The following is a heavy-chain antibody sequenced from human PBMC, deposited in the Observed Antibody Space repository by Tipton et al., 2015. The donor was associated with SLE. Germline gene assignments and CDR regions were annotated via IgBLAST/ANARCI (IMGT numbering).Heavy chain of an antibody. Sequence: GLVKPSETLSLICSVSGDSIRGSTYYWGWIRQPPVKGLEWMGTIYYTGNTYYSPSLKSRVTMSVDTSRNHFSLKLSSVTAAATAVYYCATRQQGYYYMDVWGKGTTVTVSS. J-gene: IGHJ6*03. CDR2: IYYTGNT. V-gene: IGHV4-39*01. CDR3: ATRQQGYYYMDV. CDR1: GDSIRGSTYY.